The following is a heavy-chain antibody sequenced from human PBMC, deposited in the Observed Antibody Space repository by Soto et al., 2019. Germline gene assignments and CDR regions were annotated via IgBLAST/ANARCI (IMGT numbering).Heavy chain of an antibody. D-gene: IGHD2-21*02. J-gene: IGHJ6*02. CDR2: IYWDDDK. Sequence: QITLKESGPPLVKPTETLTLTCTFSGLSLSTTGEGVGWIRQPPGKALECLALIYWDDDKRYSPSLKSRLTITKDTSKNQVVLTMTNMDPVDTATYYCVQSRCGGDCLQSYSSHSYYGLDVWGQGTTVTVSS. V-gene: IGHV2-5*02. CDR1: GLSLSTTGEG. CDR3: VQSRCGGDCLQSYSSHSYYGLDV.